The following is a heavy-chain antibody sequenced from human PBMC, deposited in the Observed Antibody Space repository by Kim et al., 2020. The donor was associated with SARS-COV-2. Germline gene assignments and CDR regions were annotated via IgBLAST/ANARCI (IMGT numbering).Heavy chain of an antibody. CDR2: IKQEGTNE. V-gene: IGHV3-7*01. Sequence: GGSLRLSCAASGFTFSSYWRNWVRQAPGKGLEWVASIKQEGTNEYYADSVKGRFTISRDNAKNFLYLQMSGLGTDDTAVYYCTKERAQLNYYHGMDVWGQGTTVTVSS. J-gene: IGHJ6*01. CDR1: GFTFSSYW. CDR3: TKERAQLNYYHGMDV.